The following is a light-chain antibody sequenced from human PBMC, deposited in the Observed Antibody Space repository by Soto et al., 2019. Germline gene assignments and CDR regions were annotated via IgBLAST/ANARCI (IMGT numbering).Light chain of an antibody. Sequence: EMVMTQSPATLSVSPGERATLSCRASQSVSSNLAWYQQKPGQAPRLLIYGASTRATGIPARFSGSGSGTDFILTISSLQPEDFATYYCLQDYSFPLTFGGGTKVDIK. CDR3: LQDYSFPLT. J-gene: IGKJ4*01. CDR1: QSVSSN. V-gene: IGKV3-15*01. CDR2: GAS.